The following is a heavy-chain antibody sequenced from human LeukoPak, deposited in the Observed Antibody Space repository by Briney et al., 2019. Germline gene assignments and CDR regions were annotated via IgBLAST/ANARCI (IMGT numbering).Heavy chain of an antibody. CDR3: ARELWFVNAPGSWLDL. CDR2: IFHSGNS. CDR1: GDSISSGDYS. Sequence: SETLSLTCAVSGDSISSGDYSWSWLRQPPGKGLEWIGYIFHSGNSYYNPSLKSRVTISVDKSKNQFSLRLTSVTAADTAVYYCARELWFVNAPGSWLDLWGQGTLVTVSS. V-gene: IGHV4-30-2*01. D-gene: IGHD3-10*01. J-gene: IGHJ5*02.